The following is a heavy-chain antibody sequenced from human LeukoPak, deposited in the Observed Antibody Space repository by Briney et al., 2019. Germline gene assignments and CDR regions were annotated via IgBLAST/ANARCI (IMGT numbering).Heavy chain of an antibody. J-gene: IGHJ6*03. V-gene: IGHV1-3*01. CDR1: GYTFTSYA. CDR2: INAGNGNT. D-gene: IGHD1-26*01. Sequence: ASVKVSCKASGYTFTSYAMHWVRQAPGQRLEWMGWINAGNGNTKYSQKFQGRVTITRDTSASTAYMELSSLRSDDTAVYYCASSPGVGSNYYYMDVWGKGTTVTVSS. CDR3: ASSPGVGSNYYYMDV.